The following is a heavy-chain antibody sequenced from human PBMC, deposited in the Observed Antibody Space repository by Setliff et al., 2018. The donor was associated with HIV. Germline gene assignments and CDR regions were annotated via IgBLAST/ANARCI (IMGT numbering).Heavy chain of an antibody. Sequence: TLSLTCAVYGGSFSGYYWSWIRQPPGKGLEWIGEINHSGSTNYNPSLKSRVTISVDTSKNQFSLKLSSVTAADTAVYYCARRGGYTYYYDSSGYHRGPNDAFDIWGQGTMVTVSS. CDR2: INHSGST. D-gene: IGHD3-22*01. CDR1: GGSFSGYY. CDR3: ARRGGYTYYYDSSGYHRGPNDAFDI. V-gene: IGHV4-34*01. J-gene: IGHJ3*02.